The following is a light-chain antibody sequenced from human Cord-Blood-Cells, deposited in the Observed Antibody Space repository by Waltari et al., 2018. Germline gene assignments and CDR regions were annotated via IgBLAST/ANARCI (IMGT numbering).Light chain of an antibody. J-gene: IGLJ3*02. CDR2: KDS. Sequence: SYRLTQPSSVSVSPGQTARITCSGDVLAKKYARWFQQKPGQAPALLIYKDSERPAGIPERFPGSSSGTTVTLTISGAQVEDEADYYCYSAADNNRVFGGGTKLTVL. CDR3: YSAADNNRV. CDR1: VLAKKY. V-gene: IGLV3-27*01.